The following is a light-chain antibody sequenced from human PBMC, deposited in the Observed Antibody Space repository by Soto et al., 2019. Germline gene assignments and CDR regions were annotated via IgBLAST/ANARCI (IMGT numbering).Light chain of an antibody. J-gene: IGKJ1*01. CDR1: QSVSNNY. V-gene: IGKV3-20*01. CDR2: GAS. Sequence: EIVLTQSPGTPSLSQGERATLSCRASQSVSNNYLAWYQQKPGQAPRLLIYGASNRATGIPDRFSGSGSGTDFTLTISRLEPEDFAVYYCQQYGSSGTFGQGTKVDIK. CDR3: QQYGSSGT.